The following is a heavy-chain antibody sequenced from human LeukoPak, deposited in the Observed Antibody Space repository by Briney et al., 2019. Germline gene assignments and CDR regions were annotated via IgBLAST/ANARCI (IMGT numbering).Heavy chain of an antibody. J-gene: IGHJ4*02. Sequence: ASVKVSCKASGYTFTTNHMHWVRQAPGQGLEWMGIIHPSRVNPTYAQNFQGRVTMTEDTSTDTAYMELSSLRSEDTAVYYCATDSWYCSGGSCYKGENYFDYWGQGTLVTVSS. CDR1: GYTFTTNH. CDR2: IHPSRVNP. V-gene: IGHV1-46*01. CDR3: ATDSWYCSGGSCYKGENYFDY. D-gene: IGHD2-15*01.